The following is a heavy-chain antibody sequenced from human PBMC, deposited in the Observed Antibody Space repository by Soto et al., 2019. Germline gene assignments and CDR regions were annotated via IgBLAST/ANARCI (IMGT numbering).Heavy chain of an antibody. V-gene: IGHV1-3*01. CDR3: KSQIQRTGTDAFDY. CDR1: GYTFTSYA. Sequence: ASVKCSCKASGYTFTSYAMHWVRQAPGQRLEWMGWINADNGNTKYSQKFQGRVTITRDTSASTAYMEMSSLRSEDTAVYYCKSQIQRTGTDAFDYWGQGTLVTVSS. CDR2: INADNGNT. J-gene: IGHJ4*02. D-gene: IGHD5-18*01.